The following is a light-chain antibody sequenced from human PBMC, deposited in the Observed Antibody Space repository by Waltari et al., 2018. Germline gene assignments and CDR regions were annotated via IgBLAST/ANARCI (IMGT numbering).Light chain of an antibody. CDR1: SVDVGDSHS. CDR3: CSRAGSSVV. V-gene: IGLV2-11*01. CDR2: DVS. J-gene: IGLJ2*01. Sequence: QSALTQPRSVSGSPGQSVTISCPGTSVDVGDSHSDSWYQKQPGKAPRLTIYDVSERPSGVPDRFSASKSGNTASLTISGLQAEDEGSYHCCSRAGSSVVFGGGTKLTVL.